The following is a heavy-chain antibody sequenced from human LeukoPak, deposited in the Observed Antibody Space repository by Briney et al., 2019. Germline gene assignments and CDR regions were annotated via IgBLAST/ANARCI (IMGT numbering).Heavy chain of an antibody. D-gene: IGHD6-13*01. CDR2: IISNGEST. J-gene: IGHJ4*02. V-gene: IGHV3-64D*09. CDR1: GFTFSGYA. CDR3: LKGSQGPIWQQLVPDH. Sequence: GGSLRLSCSASGFTFSGYAMHWVRQAPGKGLEYVSAIISNGESTYYSDSVKDRFTISRENSKNTLYLQMSSLRGDDTAVYYCLKGSQGPIWQQLVPDHWGQGTQVTVSS.